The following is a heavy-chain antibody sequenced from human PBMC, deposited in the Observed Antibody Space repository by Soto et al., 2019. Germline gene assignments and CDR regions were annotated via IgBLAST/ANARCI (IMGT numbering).Heavy chain of an antibody. V-gene: IGHV1-69*13. Sequence: SVKVSCKASGYTFTSYDINWVRQATGQGLEWMGGMIPNFGTANYAQKFQGRVTITADESTSTAYMELSSLRSEDTAVYYCARSGSSIYYYYGMDVWGQGTTVTVSS. J-gene: IGHJ6*02. D-gene: IGHD6-13*01. CDR3: ARSGSSIYYYYGMDV. CDR1: GYTFTSYD. CDR2: MIPNFGTA.